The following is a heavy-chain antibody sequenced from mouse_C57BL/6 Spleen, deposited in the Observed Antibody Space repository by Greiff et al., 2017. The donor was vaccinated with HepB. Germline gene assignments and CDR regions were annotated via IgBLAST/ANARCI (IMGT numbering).Heavy chain of an antibody. CDR3: ARGGYGSSYGFAY. D-gene: IGHD1-1*01. V-gene: IGHV1-85*01. J-gene: IGHJ3*01. CDR1: GYTFTSYD. Sequence: VKLMESGPELVKPGASVKLSCKASGYTFTSYDINWVKQRPGQGLEWIGWIYPRDGSTKYNEKFKGKATLTVDTSSSTAYMELHSLTSEDSAVYFCARGGYGSSYGFAYWGQGTLVTVSA. CDR2: IYPRDGST.